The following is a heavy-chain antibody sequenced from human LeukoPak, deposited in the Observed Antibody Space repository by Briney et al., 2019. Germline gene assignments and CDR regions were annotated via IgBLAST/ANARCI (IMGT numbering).Heavy chain of an antibody. CDR1: GLTFSSVW. CDR2: VKSNTDGGTT. Sequence: PGGSLRLSCAASGLTFSSVWMSWVRQPPGKGLECVGRVKSNTDGGTTEYAASVKGRFTISRDDSKNTLYLQMNSLRIEDTALYYCVLYFDRCGNYRRYGYWGQGTLVTVSS. J-gene: IGHJ4*02. V-gene: IGHV3-15*01. D-gene: IGHD3-22*01. CDR3: VLYFDRCGNYRRYGY.